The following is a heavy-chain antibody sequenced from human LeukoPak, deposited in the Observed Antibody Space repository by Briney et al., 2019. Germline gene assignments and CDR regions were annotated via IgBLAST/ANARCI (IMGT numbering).Heavy chain of an antibody. J-gene: IGHJ5*02. CDR1: GFTFSNYA. Sequence: GGSLRLSCAAYGFTFSNYAMTWVRQAPGRGLEWVSLISASGGSIYYADSVKGRFTISRDNSKNTLYLQMNSLRAEDSALYYCAKDLGCSSTRCSNNWFDPWGQGTLVSVSS. CDR2: ISASGGSI. V-gene: IGHV3-23*01. CDR3: AKDLGCSSTRCSNNWFDP. D-gene: IGHD2-2*01.